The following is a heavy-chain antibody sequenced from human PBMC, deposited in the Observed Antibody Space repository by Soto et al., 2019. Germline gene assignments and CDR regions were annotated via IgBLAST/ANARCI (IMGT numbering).Heavy chain of an antibody. CDR2: ISPNSDVT. Sequence: RASVKVSCKASGYTFTGYYIHWGRQAPGQGLEWMGWISPNSDVTNYAQKFQGRVTMTRDTSISTASMELSRLKSDDTAVYYCARGLFQVSPVNNYFDYWGHGTLVTVSS. D-gene: IGHD3-3*01. J-gene: IGHJ4*01. CDR1: GYTFTGYY. V-gene: IGHV1-2*02. CDR3: ARGLFQVSPVNNYFDY.